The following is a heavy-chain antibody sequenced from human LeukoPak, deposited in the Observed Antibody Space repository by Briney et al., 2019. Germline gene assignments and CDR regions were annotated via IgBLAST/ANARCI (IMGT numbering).Heavy chain of an antibody. J-gene: IGHJ4*02. CDR2: VSSSSTYI. V-gene: IGHV3-21*01. Sequence: PGGSLRLSCAASGFTFSSYSMNWVRQAPGKGLEWVSSVSSSSTYIYYADSVRGRFTISRDNAKNSLYLQMNSLRVEDTAVYYCARDLIGIDYWGQGTLVTVSS. CDR1: GFTFSSYS. CDR3: ARDLIGIDY.